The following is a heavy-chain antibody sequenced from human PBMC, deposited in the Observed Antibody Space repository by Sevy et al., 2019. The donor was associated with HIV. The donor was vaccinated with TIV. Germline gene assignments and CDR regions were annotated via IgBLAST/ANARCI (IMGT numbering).Heavy chain of an antibody. CDR3: VRDRIGAAGGYFDN. V-gene: IGHV4-61*01. CDR2: ISYIGST. Sequence: SETLSLTCTVSGGSLSSGSYYWSWIRQPPGKGLEWIGYISYIGSTNYNPSLKSRVTISVDTSKNQLSLRLTSVTAADTAVYYCVRDRIGAAGGYFDNWGQGTLVTVSS. J-gene: IGHJ4*02. D-gene: IGHD6-13*01. CDR1: GGSLSSGSYY.